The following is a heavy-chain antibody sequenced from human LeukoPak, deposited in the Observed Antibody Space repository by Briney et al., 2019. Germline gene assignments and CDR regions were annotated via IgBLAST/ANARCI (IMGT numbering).Heavy chain of an antibody. CDR1: GGSFSGYY. J-gene: IGHJ4*02. CDR2: INHSGST. CDR3: ARARRGLDY. V-gene: IGHV4-34*01. Sequence: SETLSLTCAVYGGSFSGYYWSWIRQPPGKGLEWIGEINHSGSTNYNPSLKSRVTISVDTSKNQFSLKLSSVTAADTVVYYCARARRGLDYWGQGTLVTVSS.